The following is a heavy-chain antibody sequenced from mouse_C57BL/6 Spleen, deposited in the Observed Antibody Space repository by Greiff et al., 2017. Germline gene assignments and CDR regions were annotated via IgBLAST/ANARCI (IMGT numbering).Heavy chain of an antibody. Sequence: EVKVVESGGGLVKPGGSLKLSCAASGFTFSDYGMHWVRQAPEKGLEWVAYISSGSSTIYYADTVKGRFTITRDNAKNPLFLQMTSLRSEDTAMYYCARPFYYGNYIVYWGQGTTLTVAS. CDR2: ISSGSSTI. D-gene: IGHD2-1*01. CDR1: GFTFSDYG. V-gene: IGHV5-17*01. CDR3: ARPFYYGNYIVY. J-gene: IGHJ2*01.